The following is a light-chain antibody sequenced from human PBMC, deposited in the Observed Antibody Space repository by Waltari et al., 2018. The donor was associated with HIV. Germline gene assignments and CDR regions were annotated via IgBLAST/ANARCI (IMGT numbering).Light chain of an antibody. CDR1: QSVYSN. Sequence: EIVMTQSAVTLSVSPGERATLSCRASQSVYSNLAWYQQKPCQAPRLVIYGASTRATGIPARFSGSGSGTEFTLTISSLQSEDFALYYCQQYYDWPLTFGGGTKVEIK. V-gene: IGKV3-15*01. CDR2: GAS. CDR3: QQYYDWPLT. J-gene: IGKJ4*01.